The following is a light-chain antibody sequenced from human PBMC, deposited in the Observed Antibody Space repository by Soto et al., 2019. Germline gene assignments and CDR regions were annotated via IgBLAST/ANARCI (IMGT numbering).Light chain of an antibody. J-gene: IGKJ1*01. Sequence: EIVLTQSPGSLSLSLGERATLSCRASQSVDSAFFAWYQQKPGQPPRLLMYGASRRATGIPDRFSGSGSGTYFTLTISRLEPEDFAVYYCQHYASSLTFGQGTKVEI. V-gene: IGKV3-20*01. CDR2: GAS. CDR3: QHYASSLT. CDR1: QSVDSAF.